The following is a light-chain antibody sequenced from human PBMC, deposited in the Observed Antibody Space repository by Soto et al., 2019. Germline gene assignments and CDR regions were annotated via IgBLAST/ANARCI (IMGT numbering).Light chain of an antibody. CDR2: YNN. CDR3: AAWDDTLKRDV. Sequence: QSVLTQPPSASETPGQTVSISCSGSNSNIASNTVNWYQHLPGTAPKLLIYYNNQRPSGVPDRFSGSKSGTSASLAISGLQSEDESDYYCAAWDDTLKRDVFGTGNKLTVL. V-gene: IGLV1-44*01. J-gene: IGLJ1*01. CDR1: NSNIASNT.